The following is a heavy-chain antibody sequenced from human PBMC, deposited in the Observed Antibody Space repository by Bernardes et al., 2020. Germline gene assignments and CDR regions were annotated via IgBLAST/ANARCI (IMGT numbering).Heavy chain of an antibody. J-gene: IGHJ3*02. CDR2: IYYSGST. V-gene: IGHV4-39*01. D-gene: IGHD3-22*01. CDR3: ARSLNYYDISGYGAFDI. CDR1: VGSISSSSYY. Sequence: ETLSLTCTVSVGSISSSSYYWGWIRQPPGKGLEWIGSIYYSGSTYYNPSLKSRVTISVDTSKSQFSLKLSSVTAADTAVYYCARSLNYYDISGYGAFDIWGQGTMVTVSS.